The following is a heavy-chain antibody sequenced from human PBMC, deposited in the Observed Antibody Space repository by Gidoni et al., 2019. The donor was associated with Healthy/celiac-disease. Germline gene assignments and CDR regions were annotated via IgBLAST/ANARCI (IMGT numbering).Heavy chain of an antibody. Sequence: AASGFNFSSYAMSWVRQAPGKGLEWVSAISGSGGSTYYADPVKGRFTISRDNSKNTLYLQMNSLRAEDTAVYYCAKDRGPSYYYGSGSYFSLDYWGQGTLVTVSS. J-gene: IGHJ4*02. CDR1: GFNFSSYA. V-gene: IGHV3-23*01. CDR2: ISGSGGST. CDR3: AKDRGPSYYYGSGSYFSLDY. D-gene: IGHD3-10*01.